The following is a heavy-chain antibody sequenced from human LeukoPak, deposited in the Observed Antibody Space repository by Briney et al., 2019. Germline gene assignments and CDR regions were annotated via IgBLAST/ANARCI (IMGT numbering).Heavy chain of an antibody. CDR2: ITGSGLSP. CDR1: GFTFSSYA. J-gene: IGHJ4*02. Sequence: PGGSLRLSCAASGFTFSSYAMSWVRQAPGKWLEWVSAITGSGLSPYLADSVKDRFTISRDNSKNTLYLQMNGLRAEDTAIYYCAKETTISGVVTAFDYWGQGTLVSVSS. D-gene: IGHD3-3*01. V-gene: IGHV3-23*01. CDR3: AKETTISGVVTAFDY.